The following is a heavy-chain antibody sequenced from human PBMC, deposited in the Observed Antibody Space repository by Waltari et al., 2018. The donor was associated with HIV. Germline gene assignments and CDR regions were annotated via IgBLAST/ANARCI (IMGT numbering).Heavy chain of an antibody. CDR1: ALTFRTYW. CDR2: INEDGSEK. CDR3: ARGPDDCEKGVCYAFDI. V-gene: IGHV3-7*03. J-gene: IGHJ3*02. Sequence: EMWFVESGGGLVQQGGFLRLCCSASALTFRTYWMSRFRQVPGKGLEWLANINEDGSEKNYVDSLRGRFTISRDNARNTLYLQMNSLSLEDTAMYYCARGPDDCEKGVCYAFDIWGQGTMVTVSS. D-gene: IGHD2-8*01.